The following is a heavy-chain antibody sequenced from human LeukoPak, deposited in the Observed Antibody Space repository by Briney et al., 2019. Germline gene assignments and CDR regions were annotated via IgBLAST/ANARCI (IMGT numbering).Heavy chain of an antibody. CDR2: INPSGGST. CDR1: GYTFTGYY. J-gene: IGHJ4*02. Sequence: ASVKVSCKASGYTFTGYYMHWVRQAPGQGLEWMGIINPSGGSTSYAQKFQGRVTMTRDMSTSTVYMELSSLRSEDTAVYYCARARDSGSYENDFDYWGQGTLVTVSS. V-gene: IGHV1-46*01. CDR3: ARARDSGSYENDFDY. D-gene: IGHD1-26*01.